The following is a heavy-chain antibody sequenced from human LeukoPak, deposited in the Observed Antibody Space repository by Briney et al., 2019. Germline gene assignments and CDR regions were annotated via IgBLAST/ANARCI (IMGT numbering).Heavy chain of an antibody. Sequence: SETLSLTCAVYGGSFSGYYWSWIRQPPGKGLEWIGEINHSGSTNYNPSLKSRVTISVDTSKSQFSLKLSSVTAADTAVYYCTRGPTYYYDSSGYSFFFQHWGQGTLVTVSS. J-gene: IGHJ1*01. D-gene: IGHD3-22*01. CDR1: GGSFSGYY. V-gene: IGHV4-34*01. CDR2: INHSGST. CDR3: TRGPTYYYDSSGYSFFFQH.